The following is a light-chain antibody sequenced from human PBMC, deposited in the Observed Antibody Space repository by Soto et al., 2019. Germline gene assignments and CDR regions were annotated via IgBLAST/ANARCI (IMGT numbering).Light chain of an antibody. Sequence: EIVLTQSPGTLSLSPGERATLSCRASQSVSSSYLAWYQQKPVQAPRLIIYGASSRATGIQDRFSGSGSGTDFTLTISRLEPEDFAVYYCQQYGESPRTFGQGTQVEIK. CDR2: GAS. J-gene: IGKJ1*01. CDR3: QQYGESPRT. V-gene: IGKV3-20*01. CDR1: QSVSSSY.